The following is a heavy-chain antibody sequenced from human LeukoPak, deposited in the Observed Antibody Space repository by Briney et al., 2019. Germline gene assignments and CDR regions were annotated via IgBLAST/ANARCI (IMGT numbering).Heavy chain of an antibody. Sequence: SGGSLRLSCAASGFAFSGAAMHWVRQAPGKGLEWVAITSFDGSNKFYSDSVKGRFTISRDNSVNTLFLQMTSLSPEDTAIYYCARNFPYSSSYNLDVWGQGTLVTVSS. D-gene: IGHD6-6*01. CDR1: GFAFSGAA. CDR2: TSFDGSNK. J-gene: IGHJ4*02. V-gene: IGHV3-30-3*01. CDR3: ARNFPYSSSYNLDV.